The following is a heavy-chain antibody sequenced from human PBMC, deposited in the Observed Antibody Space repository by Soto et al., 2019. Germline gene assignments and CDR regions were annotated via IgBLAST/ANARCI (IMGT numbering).Heavy chain of an antibody. Sequence: QLQLQESGSGLVKPSQTLSLTCAVSGGSISSGGYSWSWIRQPPGKGLEWIGYIYHSGSTYYNPSLRSRVTISVDRSKNQLSRKLSSVTAADTAVYYCARVVGGSSPFDPWGQGTLVTVSS. D-gene: IGHD2-15*01. CDR3: ARVVGGSSPFDP. J-gene: IGHJ5*02. V-gene: IGHV4-30-2*01. CDR1: GGSISSGGYS. CDR2: IYHSGST.